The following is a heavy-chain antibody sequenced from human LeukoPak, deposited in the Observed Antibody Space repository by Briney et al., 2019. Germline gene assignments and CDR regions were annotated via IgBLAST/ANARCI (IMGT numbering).Heavy chain of an antibody. CDR3: ARWSSGWYAFDY. CDR1: VSGGTVSGGSINSYY. V-gene: IGHV4-59*08. J-gene: IGHJ4*02. Sequence: SEALSLTCTVSGGTVSGGSINSYYCNWIRQPPGKGLEWIGYVSYSGNTNYNPSLKSRVTISVDTSKNQFSLNLSSVTAADTAVYYCARWSSGWYAFDYWGQGTLVTVSS. D-gene: IGHD6-13*01. CDR2: VSYSGNT.